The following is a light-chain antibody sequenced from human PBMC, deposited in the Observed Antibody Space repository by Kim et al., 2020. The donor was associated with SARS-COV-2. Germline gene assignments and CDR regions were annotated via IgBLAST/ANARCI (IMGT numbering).Light chain of an antibody. J-gene: IGLJ2*01. CDR3: QVWDSSSDHHVV. V-gene: IGLV3-21*03. CDR2: DDS. CDR1: NIRSKS. Sequence: SYELTQPPSVSVAPGTTARITCGGNNIRSKSVHWYQQKPGQAPVLVVYDDSDRPSGIPERFSGSKSGNTATLTISRVEGGDEADYYCQVWDSSSDHHVVFGGGTQLTVL.